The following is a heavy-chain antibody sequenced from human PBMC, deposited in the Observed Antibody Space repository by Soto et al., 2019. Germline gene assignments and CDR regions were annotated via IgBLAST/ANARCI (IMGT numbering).Heavy chain of an antibody. CDR1: GYTFTSYA. CDR3: ARYRYNWNYQYNWFDP. D-gene: IGHD1-7*01. Sequence: RASVKVSCKASGYTFTSYAMHWVRQAPGQRLEWMGWINAGNGNTKYSQKFQGRVTITRDTSASTAYMELSSLRSEDTAVYYCARYRYNWNYQYNWFDPWGQGTLVTVSS. CDR2: INAGNGNT. V-gene: IGHV1-3*01. J-gene: IGHJ5*02.